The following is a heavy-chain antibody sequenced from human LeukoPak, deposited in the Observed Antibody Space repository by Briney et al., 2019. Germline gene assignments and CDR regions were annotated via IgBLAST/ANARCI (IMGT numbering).Heavy chain of an antibody. CDR1: AFTFSDYS. Sequence: PGGSLRLSCAASAFTFSDYSMNWVRQAPRKGLEWISYISGRSSTIYYADSVRGRFTISRDNAKNSMYLQMNSQRAEDTAVYYCARDRLTSGSYFFDYWGQGTLVTVSS. CDR2: ISGRSSTI. J-gene: IGHJ4*02. D-gene: IGHD1-26*01. V-gene: IGHV3-48*01. CDR3: ARDRLTSGSYFFDY.